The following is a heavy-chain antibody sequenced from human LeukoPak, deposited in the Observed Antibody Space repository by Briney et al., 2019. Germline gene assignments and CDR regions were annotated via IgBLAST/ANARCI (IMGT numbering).Heavy chain of an antibody. CDR3: ARGRFTYYYDSSGYHNWFDP. D-gene: IGHD3-22*01. J-gene: IGHJ5*02. V-gene: IGHV1-69*04. Sequence: SVKVSCKASGGTFSSYAISWVRQAPGQGLEWMGRIIPILGIANYAQKFQGRVTMTRNTSISTAYMELSSLRSEDTAVYYCARGRFTYYYDSSGYHNWFDPWGQGTLVTVSS. CDR1: GGTFSSYA. CDR2: IIPILGIA.